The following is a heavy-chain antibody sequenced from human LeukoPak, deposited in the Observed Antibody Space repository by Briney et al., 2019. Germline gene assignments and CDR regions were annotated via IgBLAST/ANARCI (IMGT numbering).Heavy chain of an antibody. V-gene: IGHV4-34*01. D-gene: IGHD1-26*01. CDR2: INHSGST. J-gene: IGHJ4*02. CDR1: GGSISGYY. CDR3: ARRWIVGATSGLMGHDY. Sequence: SETLSLTCAVSGGSISGYYWSWIRQPPGKGLEWIGEINHSGSTNYNPSLKSRVTISVDTSKNQFSLKLSSVTAAEPAVYYCARRWIVGATSGLMGHDYWGEQSLVSVSS.